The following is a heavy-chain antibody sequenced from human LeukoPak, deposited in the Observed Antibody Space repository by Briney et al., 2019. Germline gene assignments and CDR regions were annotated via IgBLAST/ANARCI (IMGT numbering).Heavy chain of an antibody. V-gene: IGHV1-2*06. J-gene: IGHJ6*03. D-gene: IGHD4-17*01. CDR3: AREDGDHYCYYYMDV. Sequence: ASVKVSCKASGYTFTGYYMHWVRQAPGQGLEWMGRINPNSGGTNYAQKFQGRVTMTRDTSISTAYMELSRLRSDDTAVYYCAREDGDHYCYYYMDVWGKGTTVTVSS. CDR2: INPNSGGT. CDR1: GYTFTGYY.